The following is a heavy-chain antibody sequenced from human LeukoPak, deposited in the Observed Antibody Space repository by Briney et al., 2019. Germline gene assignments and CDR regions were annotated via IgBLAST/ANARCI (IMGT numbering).Heavy chain of an antibody. V-gene: IGHV3-21*01. CDR1: GFTFSSYS. CDR3: ASEDYDSSGVLDY. J-gene: IGHJ4*02. D-gene: IGHD3-22*01. Sequence: GGSLRLSCAASGFTFSSYSMNWVRQAPGKGLEWVSSISSSSSYTYYADSVKGRFTISRDNAKNSLYLQMNSLRAEDTAVYYCASEDYDSSGVLDYWGQGTLVTVSS. CDR2: ISSSSSYT.